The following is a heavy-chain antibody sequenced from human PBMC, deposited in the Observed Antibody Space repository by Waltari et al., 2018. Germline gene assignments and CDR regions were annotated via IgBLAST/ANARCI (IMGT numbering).Heavy chain of an antibody. CDR1: GGSISSYY. D-gene: IGHD2-21*01. CDR2: IYYSGST. V-gene: IGHV4-59*01. J-gene: IGHJ6*03. Sequence: QVQLQESGPGLVKPSETLSLTCTVSGGSISSYYWSWIRQPPGKGLEWIGYIYYSGSTNYNPSLKSRVTISVDTSKNQFSLKLSSVTAADTAVYYCARSPPPSWGGYYYYYMDVWGKGTTVTVSS. CDR3: ARSPPPSWGGYYYYYMDV.